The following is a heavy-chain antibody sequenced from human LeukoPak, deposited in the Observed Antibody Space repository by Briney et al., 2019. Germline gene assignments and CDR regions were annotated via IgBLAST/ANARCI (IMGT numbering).Heavy chain of an antibody. J-gene: IGHJ4*02. D-gene: IGHD5-24*01. V-gene: IGHV3-23*01. CDR2: ISETGGTI. Sequence: GGSLRLSCAPSGFTFSNYTMSWVRQAPGKGLEWVSAISETGGTIHYADSVRGRFIISRDNSKNTLYLQMNSLRAEDTAVYYCAREMTIITYSFDSWGQGTLVTVSS. CDR1: GFTFSNYT. CDR3: AREMTIITYSFDS.